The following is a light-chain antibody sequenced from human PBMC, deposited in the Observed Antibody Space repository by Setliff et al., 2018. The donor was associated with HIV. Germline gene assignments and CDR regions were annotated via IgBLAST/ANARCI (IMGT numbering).Light chain of an antibody. Sequence: QSVLTQPASVSGSPGQSITISCTGTNSDVGLYNFVSWYQQHPGKVPKLIIYDVTNRPSGISYRFSGSKSGNTASLTISGLLAEDEADYFCSSFTDRRKFVFGTGTKVTVL. V-gene: IGLV2-14*03. CDR2: DVT. CDR1: NSDVGLYNF. CDR3: SSFTDRRKFV. J-gene: IGLJ1*01.